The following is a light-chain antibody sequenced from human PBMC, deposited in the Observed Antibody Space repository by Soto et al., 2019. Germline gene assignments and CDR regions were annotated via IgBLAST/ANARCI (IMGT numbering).Light chain of an antibody. Sequence: EIVLTQSPATLSLSPGERATLSCRASQSVSSSYLAWYQQKPGQAPRLLIYGESNRATGIPDRFSGSGSGTDFTLTISRLDPEDFAMYYCQQYGSSLWTFGQGTKVDIK. CDR3: QQYGSSLWT. CDR2: GES. CDR1: QSVSSSY. V-gene: IGKV3-20*01. J-gene: IGKJ1*01.